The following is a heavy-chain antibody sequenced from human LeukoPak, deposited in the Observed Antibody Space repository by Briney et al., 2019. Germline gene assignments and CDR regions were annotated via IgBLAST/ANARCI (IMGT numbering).Heavy chain of an antibody. D-gene: IGHD3-9*01. Sequence: GGSLRLSCAASGFTFSSYAMHWVRQAPGKGLEWVAVISYDGSNKYYADSVKGRFTISRDNSKNTLYLQMNSLRAEDTAVYYCARVPGVYYDMLTGYGSGWFDPWGQGILVTVSS. CDR1: GFTFSSYA. CDR3: ARVPGVYYDMLTGYGSGWFDP. V-gene: IGHV3-30*04. J-gene: IGHJ5*02. CDR2: ISYDGSNK.